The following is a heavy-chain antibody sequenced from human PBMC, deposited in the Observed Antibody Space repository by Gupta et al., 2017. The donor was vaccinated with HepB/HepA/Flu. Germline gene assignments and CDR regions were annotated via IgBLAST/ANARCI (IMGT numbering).Heavy chain of an antibody. D-gene: IGHD3-3*01. CDR1: GFTLRDEY. CDR3: ARQYSMARFFFEY. J-gene: IGHJ4*02. CDR2: ISSSGGSR. Sequence: QVRLLESGGALVKPGGSLRLSCEASGFTLRDEYMGWILQAPGKGLEWVVYISSSGGSRVYADSVKGRFTVSTDNANNSLYLQMNSLRAEDTAVYYCARQYSMARFFFEYWGQGTLVTVAS. V-gene: IGHV3-11*01.